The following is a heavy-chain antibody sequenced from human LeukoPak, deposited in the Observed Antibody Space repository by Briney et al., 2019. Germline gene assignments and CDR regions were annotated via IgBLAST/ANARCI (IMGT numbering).Heavy chain of an antibody. CDR1: GFTFSNFA. D-gene: IGHD3-9*01. V-gene: IGHV3-23*01. J-gene: IGHJ3*02. CDR3: AKDRDDILTGYYPDAFDI. Sequence: GGSLRLSCAASGFTFSNFAMSWVRQAPGKGLEWVSAISGSGGSTYYADSVKGRFTISRDNSKNTLYLQMNSLRAEDTAVYYCAKDRDDILTGYYPDAFDIWGQGTMVTVSS. CDR2: ISGSGGST.